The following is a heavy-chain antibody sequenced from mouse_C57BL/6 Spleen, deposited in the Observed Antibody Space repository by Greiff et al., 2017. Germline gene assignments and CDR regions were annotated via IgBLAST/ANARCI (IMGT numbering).Heavy chain of an antibody. CDR3: ARSNGSCWDY. V-gene: IGHV5-17*01. CDR2: ISSGSSTI. Sequence: EVQLVESGGGLVKPGGSLKLSCAASGFTFSDYGMHWVRQAPEKGLEWVAYISSGSSTIYYADTVKGRFTFSRDKAKNTMFLQMTSLRSEDTAMYYCARSNGSCWDYWGKGTTLTVSS. CDR1: GFTFSDYG. J-gene: IGHJ2*01. D-gene: IGHD1-1*01.